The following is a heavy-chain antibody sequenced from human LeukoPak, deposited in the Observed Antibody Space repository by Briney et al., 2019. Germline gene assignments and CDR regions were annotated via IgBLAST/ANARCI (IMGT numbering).Heavy chain of an antibody. CDR2: ISHDGSNK. D-gene: IGHD3-10*01. V-gene: IGHV3-30*18. CDR1: GFTFSSYG. J-gene: IGHJ4*02. CDR3: AKDARNYYGSGSYYNVEY. Sequence: GGSLRLSCAASGFTFSSYGMHWVRQAPGKGLEWVAVISHDGSNKYYADSVKGRFTTSRDNSKNTLYLQMNGLRAEDTAVYYCAKDARNYYGSGSYYNVEYWGQGTLVTVSS.